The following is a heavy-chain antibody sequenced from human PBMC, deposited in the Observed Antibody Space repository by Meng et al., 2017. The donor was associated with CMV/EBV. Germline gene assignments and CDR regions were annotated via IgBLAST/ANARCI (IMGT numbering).Heavy chain of an antibody. CDR3: AAYPQTMVRGVALWGAFDY. J-gene: IGHJ4*02. CDR1: GYTFTSYG. Sequence: QVQLVQAGAEVKKPWASVKVSCKASGYTFTSYGISWVRQAPGQGLEWMGWISAYNGNTNYAQKLQGRVTMTTDTSTSTAYMELRSLRSDDTAVYYCAAYPQTMVRGVALWGAFDYWGQGTLVTVSS. V-gene: IGHV1-18*01. D-gene: IGHD3-10*01. CDR2: ISAYNGNT.